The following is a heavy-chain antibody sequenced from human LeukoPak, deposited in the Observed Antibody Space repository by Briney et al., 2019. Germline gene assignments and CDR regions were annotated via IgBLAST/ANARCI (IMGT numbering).Heavy chain of an antibody. CDR2: ISSSGSTI. D-gene: IGHD5-18*01. Sequence: GSLRLSCAASGFTFSDYYMSWVRQAPGKGLEWVSYISSSGSTIYYADSVKGRFTISRDNAKNSLYLQMNSLRAEDTAVYYCARASWIQLWFAWDYWGQGTLVTVSS. CDR3: ARASWIQLWFAWDY. V-gene: IGHV3-11*04. CDR1: GFTFSDYY. J-gene: IGHJ4*02.